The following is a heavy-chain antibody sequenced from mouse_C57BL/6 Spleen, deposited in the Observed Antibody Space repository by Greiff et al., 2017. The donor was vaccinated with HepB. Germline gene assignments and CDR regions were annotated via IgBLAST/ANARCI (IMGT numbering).Heavy chain of an antibody. Sequence: QVQLQPPGAELVRPGSSVKLSCKASGYTFTSYWMHWVKQRPIQGLEWIGNLDPSDSETHYNKKFKDKATLTVAKSSSTAYMQLSSLTSEDSAVDYCARFGDSSGYSPAMDYWGQGTSVTVSS. J-gene: IGHJ4*01. V-gene: IGHV1-52*01. CDR1: GYTFTSYW. D-gene: IGHD3-2*02. CDR2: LDPSDSET. CDR3: ARFGDSSGYSPAMDY.